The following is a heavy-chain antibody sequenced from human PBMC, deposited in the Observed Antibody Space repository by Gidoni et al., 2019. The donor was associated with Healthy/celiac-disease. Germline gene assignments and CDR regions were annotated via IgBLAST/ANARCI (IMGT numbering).Heavy chain of an antibody. Sequence: QVQLVQSGAEVKTPGSAVKVSCKASGRTFSSYAISWVRQAPGQGLEWRGGIIPIVGTANYAQKFQGRVTMTADESTSTAYMELSSLRSEDTAGYYCARGPASGRFDYWGQGTLVTVSS. J-gene: IGHJ4*02. CDR3: ARGPASGRFDY. D-gene: IGHD1-26*01. CDR1: GRTFSSYA. V-gene: IGHV1-69*01. CDR2: IIPIVGTA.